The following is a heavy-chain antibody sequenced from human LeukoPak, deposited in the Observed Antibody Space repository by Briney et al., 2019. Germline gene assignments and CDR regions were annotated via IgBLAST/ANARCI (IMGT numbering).Heavy chain of an antibody. CDR3: VRSMATITFSFDY. V-gene: IGHV3-21*01. D-gene: IGHD5-24*01. CDR1: GFTFSTYS. Sequence: PGGSLRLSCAASGFTFSTYSMDWVRQAPGQGLEWVASISSGSSYIYYADSVKGRFTISRNNAKNSLYLQMNSLRAEDTAVYYCVRSMATITFSFDYWGQGTLVTVFS. J-gene: IGHJ4*02. CDR2: ISSGSSYI.